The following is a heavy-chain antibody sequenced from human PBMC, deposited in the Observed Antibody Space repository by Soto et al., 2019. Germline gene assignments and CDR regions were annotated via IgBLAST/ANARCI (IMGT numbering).Heavy chain of an antibody. J-gene: IGHJ6*02. Sequence: PSETLSLTCTVSGGSISSSGYYWGWIRQPPGKGLEWIGSIYYSGSTYYNPSLKSRVTISVDTSKNQFSLKLSSVTAADTAVYYCARDSIAAPPGGYYYYGMDVWGQGTTVTVSS. CDR2: IYYSGST. CDR3: ARDSIAAPPGGYYYYGMDV. CDR1: GGSISSSGYY. V-gene: IGHV4-39*07. D-gene: IGHD6-6*01.